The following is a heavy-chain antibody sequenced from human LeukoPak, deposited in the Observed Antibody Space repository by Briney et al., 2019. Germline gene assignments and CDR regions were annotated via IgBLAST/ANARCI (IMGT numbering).Heavy chain of an antibody. CDR3: AHTVTPRYFQF. CDR2: ISSSSYI. CDR1: GFTFSNYS. J-gene: IGHJ1*01. D-gene: IGHD4-17*01. V-gene: IGHV3-21*01. Sequence: GGSLRLSCAASGFTFSNYSMAWVRQAPGKGLEWVSFISSSSYIYYVDSVKGRFTISRDNAKNSLYLQMNSLRTEDTALYYCAHTVTPRYFQFWGQGTLVTVSS.